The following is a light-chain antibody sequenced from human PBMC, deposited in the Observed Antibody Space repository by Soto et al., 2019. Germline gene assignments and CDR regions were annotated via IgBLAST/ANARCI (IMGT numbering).Light chain of an antibody. CDR1: SSNVGTYDL. CDR3: CSFAAGAALV. J-gene: IGLJ2*01. V-gene: IGLV2-23*01. Sequence: QSALTQPASVSASPGQSITISCTGTSSNVGTYDLVSWYQHHPDKAPKLIIYEGTKRPSGISSRFSGSKSGNTASLTISGLQAEDDDDYYCCSFAAGAALVFGGGTKVTVL. CDR2: EGT.